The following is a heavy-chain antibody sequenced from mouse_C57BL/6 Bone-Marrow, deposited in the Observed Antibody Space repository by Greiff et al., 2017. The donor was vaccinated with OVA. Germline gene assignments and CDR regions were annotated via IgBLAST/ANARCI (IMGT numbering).Heavy chain of an antibody. D-gene: IGHD1-1*01. CDR2: IYPRSGNT. CDR1: GYTFTSYG. V-gene: IGHV1-81*01. J-gene: IGHJ4*01. CDR3: ARGYGSYYYAMDY. Sequence: QVQLQQSGAELARPGASVKLSCTASGYTFTSYGISWVKQSTGQGLEWIGEIYPRSGNTYYNEKFKGKATLTADKSSSTAYMELRSLTSEDSAVYFCARGYGSYYYAMDYWGQGTSVTVSS.